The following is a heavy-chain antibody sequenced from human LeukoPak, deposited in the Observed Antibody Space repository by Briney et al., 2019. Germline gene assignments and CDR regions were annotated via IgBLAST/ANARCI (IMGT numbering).Heavy chain of an antibody. CDR3: GIDGSD. CDR1: GFSFSNYW. CDR2: INQDGGEK. Sequence: QTGGSLRLSCAASGFSFSNYWMTWVRQTPGKGLEWVANINQDGGEKYHVDSVKGRFTISRDNAKNSLYLQMNSLRGEDTAVYYCGIDGSDWGQGTLVTVSS. D-gene: IGHD1-1*01. J-gene: IGHJ4*02. V-gene: IGHV3-7*01.